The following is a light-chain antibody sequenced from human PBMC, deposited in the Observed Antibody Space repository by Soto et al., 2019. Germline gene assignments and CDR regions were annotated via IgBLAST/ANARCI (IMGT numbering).Light chain of an antibody. CDR1: SSNIGTNA. V-gene: IGLV1-44*01. Sequence: QSVITQPPSASATPGQRVTISCSGGSSNIGTNAVNWYQQLPGTAPKLLIYNNNQRLSGVPDRFSGSKSGTSASLAISGLQSEDEADYYCAAWDDSLNGYVFGTGTKVTVL. CDR2: NNN. J-gene: IGLJ1*01. CDR3: AAWDDSLNGYV.